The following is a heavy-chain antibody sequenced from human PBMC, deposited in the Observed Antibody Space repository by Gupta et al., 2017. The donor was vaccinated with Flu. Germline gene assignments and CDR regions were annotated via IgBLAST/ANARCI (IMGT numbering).Heavy chain of an antibody. V-gene: IGHV1-46*01. CDR1: GYTFTSYY. CDR2: INPSGGST. Sequence: QVQLVQSGAEVKKPGASVKVSCKASGYTFTSYYMPWLRQAPGQGLEWMGIINPSGGSTSYAQKFQGRVTMTRDTSTSTVYMELSSLRSEDTAVYYCARWWSGWYGYFDYWGQGTLVTVSS. D-gene: IGHD6-19*01. CDR3: ARWWSGWYGYFDY. J-gene: IGHJ4*02.